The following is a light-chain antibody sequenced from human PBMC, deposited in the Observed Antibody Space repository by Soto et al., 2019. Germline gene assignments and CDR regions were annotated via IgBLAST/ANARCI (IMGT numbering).Light chain of an antibody. CDR1: QSVSRK. Sequence: ILMTQSPATLSVSPGERATLYCRASQSVSRKLAWYQHKPGQAPRLLIYDTSNRATGIPARFSGSGSGTDFTLTISSLEPEDFALYYSQQRGNWPSFCGGTKVDI. V-gene: IGKV3-11*01. J-gene: IGKJ4*01. CDR2: DTS. CDR3: QQRGNWPS.